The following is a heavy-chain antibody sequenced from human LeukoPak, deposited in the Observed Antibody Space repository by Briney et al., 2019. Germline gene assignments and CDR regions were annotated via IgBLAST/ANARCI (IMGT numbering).Heavy chain of an antibody. Sequence: GGSLRLSCAAPGFTFSGYWMSWVRQAPGKGLEWVANIKQDGSNKYYVDSVKGRFTISRNNAKNSLYLQMNSLRAEDTAMYYCTRDRGRFDYWGQGTLVTVSS. CDR2: IKQDGSNK. CDR1: GFTFSGYW. CDR3: TRDRGRFDY. V-gene: IGHV3-7*05. D-gene: IGHD5-12*01. J-gene: IGHJ4*02.